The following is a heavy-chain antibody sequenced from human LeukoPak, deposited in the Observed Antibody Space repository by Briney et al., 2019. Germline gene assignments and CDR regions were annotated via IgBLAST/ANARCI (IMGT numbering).Heavy chain of an antibody. CDR1: GGSISSYY. CDR3: ASGNYYDSSEAGAFDI. J-gene: IGHJ3*02. CDR2: IYYSGST. Sequence: SETLSLTCTVSGGSISSYYWSWIRQPSGKGLEWIGYIYYSGSTNYNPSLKSRVTISVDTSKNQFSLKLSSVTAADTAVYYCASGNYYDSSEAGAFDIWGQGTMVTVSS. V-gene: IGHV4-59*01. D-gene: IGHD3-22*01.